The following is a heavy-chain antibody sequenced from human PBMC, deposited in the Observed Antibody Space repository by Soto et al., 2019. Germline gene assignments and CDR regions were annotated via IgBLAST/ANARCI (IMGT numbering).Heavy chain of an antibody. J-gene: IGHJ4*02. Sequence: ETLSLTCAVSGGSFSSRNWWSWVRQSPGKGLEWIAEISHSGSTNYNPSLKSRATISIDNSKNEISLNLSSVTAAYTAVYYCARLVGATYFDFWGQGTPVTVSS. CDR2: ISHSGST. V-gene: IGHV4-4*02. CDR3: ARLVGATYFDF. CDR1: GGSFSSRNW. D-gene: IGHD1-26*01.